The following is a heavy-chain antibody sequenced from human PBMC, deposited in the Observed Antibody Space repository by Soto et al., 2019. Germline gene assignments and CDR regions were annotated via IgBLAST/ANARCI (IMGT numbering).Heavy chain of an antibody. V-gene: IGHV4-59*08. CDR3: ARLHYRAEGWFDT. D-gene: IGHD3-10*01. J-gene: IGHJ5*02. CDR1: GGSISPYY. Sequence: QVQLQESGPGLVKSSETLSLTCTVSGGSISPYYWNWIRQSPGKGLEWIGYIYYNGNTNYNPSLKSRVTISIDTSKNHFSLKLSSVTAADTAVYYCARLHYRAEGWFDTWVQGTLVTVSS. CDR2: IYYNGNT.